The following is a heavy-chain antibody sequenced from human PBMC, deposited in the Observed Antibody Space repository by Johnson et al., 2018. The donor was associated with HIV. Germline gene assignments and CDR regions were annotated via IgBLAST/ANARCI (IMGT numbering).Heavy chain of an antibody. CDR1: GFTFDDYG. J-gene: IGHJ3*02. Sequence: VQLVESGGGVVRPGGSLRLSCAASGFTFDDYGMSWVRQAPGKGLEWVSGISWNSGSIGYADSVKGRFNISRDNAKNTLYLQMNSLRAEDTAVYYCARDRPSGSYYVDAFDIWGQGTMVTVSS. CDR2: ISWNSGSI. D-gene: IGHD1-26*01. V-gene: IGHV3-20*04. CDR3: ARDRPSGSYYVDAFDI.